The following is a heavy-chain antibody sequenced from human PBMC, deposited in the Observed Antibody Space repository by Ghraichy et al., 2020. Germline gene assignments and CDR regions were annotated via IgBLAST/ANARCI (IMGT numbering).Heavy chain of an antibody. J-gene: IGHJ6*02. CDR2: ISWNSGSI. CDR3: AKDLGYCSSTSCRPGYYYGMDV. Sequence: GGSLRLSCAASGFTFDDYAMHWVRQAPGKGLEWVSGISWNSGSIGYADSVKGRFTISRDNAKNSLYLQMNSLRAEDTALYYCAKDLGYCSSTSCRPGYYYGMDVWGQGTTVTVSS. D-gene: IGHD2-2*01. V-gene: IGHV3-9*01. CDR1: GFTFDDYA.